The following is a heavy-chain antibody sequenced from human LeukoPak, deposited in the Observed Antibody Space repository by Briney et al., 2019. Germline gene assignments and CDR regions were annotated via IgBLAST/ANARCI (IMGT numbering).Heavy chain of an antibody. V-gene: IGHV3-23*01. CDR2: ISGSGGST. J-gene: IGHJ6*03. CDR3: AKDRGSYGAYYYYYMDV. D-gene: IGHD1-26*01. CDR1: GFNFGDYA. Sequence: PGGSLRLSCTTSGFNFGDYAMTWFRQAPGKGLEWVSAISGSGGSTYYADSVKGRFTISRDNSKNTLYLQMNSLRAEDTAIYYCAKDRGSYGAYYYYYMDVWGKGTTVTISS.